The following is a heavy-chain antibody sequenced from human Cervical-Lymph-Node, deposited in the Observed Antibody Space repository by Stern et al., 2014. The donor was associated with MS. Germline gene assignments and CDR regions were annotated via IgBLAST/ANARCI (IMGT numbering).Heavy chain of an antibody. Sequence: EVQLVESGGGLIQPGGSLSVSCEASGFTFSSSSRIWVCQAPGKGLDGVSDISRGSSTISYAESVQGRFTITTDHSKTSVYMQMNSLRDEDTSVYYCARDIYYDFWSGEPLVWGQGTPVTVSS. V-gene: IGHV3-48*02. CDR2: ISRGSSTI. J-gene: IGHJ4*01. D-gene: IGHD3-3*01. CDR3: ARDIYYDFWSGEPLV. CDR1: GFTFSSSS.